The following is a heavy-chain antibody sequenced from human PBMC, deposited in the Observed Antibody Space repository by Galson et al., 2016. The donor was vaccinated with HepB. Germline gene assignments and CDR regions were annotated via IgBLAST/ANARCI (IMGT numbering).Heavy chain of an antibody. D-gene: IGHD2-21*02. J-gene: IGHJ4*02. Sequence: SLRLSCAASGFTFNTYALHWVRQPPGRGLEWVALISYDGVQKYYADSVKGRFTISRDNFRNNVFLQMNSLRTDDTAVCYFAKVGDPLFFNFDYWGQGTLITVSS. V-gene: IGHV3-30-3*01. CDR2: ISYDGVQK. CDR1: GFTFNTYA. CDR3: AKVGDPLFFNFDY.